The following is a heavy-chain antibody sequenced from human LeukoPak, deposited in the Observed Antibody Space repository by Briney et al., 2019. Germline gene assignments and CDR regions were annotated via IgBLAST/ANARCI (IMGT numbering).Heavy chain of an antibody. V-gene: IGHV3-7*01. CDR1: GFTFSSYW. CDR3: ARASPTYYYDSSGYYAFDI. CDR2: IKQDGSEK. J-gene: IGHJ3*02. D-gene: IGHD3-22*01. Sequence: GGALRLSCAASGFTFSSYWMSCVRQAPGKGLEWVANIKQDGSEKYYVDSVKGRFTISRDNTKNSLYLQMNSLRAEDTAVYYCARASPTYYYDSSGYYAFDIWGQGTMVTVSS.